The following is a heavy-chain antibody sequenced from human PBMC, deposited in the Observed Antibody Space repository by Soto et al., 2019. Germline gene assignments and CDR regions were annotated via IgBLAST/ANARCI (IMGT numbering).Heavy chain of an antibody. J-gene: IGHJ6*02. V-gene: IGHV4-30-4*01. CDR1: GGSISSGDYY. CDR2: IYYSGST. D-gene: IGHD2-21*01. Sequence: SETLSLTCTVSGGSISSGDYYWSWIRQPPGKGLEWIGYIYYSGSTYYNPSLKSRVTISVDASKNQFSLKLSSVTAADTAVYYCARDLRIPTYYYGMDVWGQGTTVTVSS. CDR3: ARDLRIPTYYYGMDV.